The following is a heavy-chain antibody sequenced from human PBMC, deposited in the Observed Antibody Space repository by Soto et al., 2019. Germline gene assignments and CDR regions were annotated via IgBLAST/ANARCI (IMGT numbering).Heavy chain of an antibody. V-gene: IGHV4-34*01. Sequence: SETLSLTCAVYGGSFSGYYWSWIRQPPGKGLEWIGEINHSGSTNYNPSLKSRVTISVDTSKNQFSLKLSSVTAADTAVYYCATGDPNFYDSSGYYSPPPYYYGMDVWGQGTTVTVSS. J-gene: IGHJ6*02. CDR1: GGSFSGYY. D-gene: IGHD3-22*01. CDR2: INHSGST. CDR3: ATGDPNFYDSSGYYSPPPYYYGMDV.